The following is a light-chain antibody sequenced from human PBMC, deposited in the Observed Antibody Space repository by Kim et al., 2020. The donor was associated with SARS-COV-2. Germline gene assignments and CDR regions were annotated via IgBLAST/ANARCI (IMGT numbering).Light chain of an antibody. Sequence: QSALTQPPSVSGSPGQSVTISCTGSSSDVGYYNRVPWFQQPPGTAPKLIMYEVTNRPSGVPDRFSGSKSGNTASLTISGLQAEDEADYYCSSYTTSRTVIFGGGTQLTVL. J-gene: IGLJ2*01. CDR1: SSDVGYYNR. CDR3: SSYTTSRTVI. V-gene: IGLV2-18*02. CDR2: EVT.